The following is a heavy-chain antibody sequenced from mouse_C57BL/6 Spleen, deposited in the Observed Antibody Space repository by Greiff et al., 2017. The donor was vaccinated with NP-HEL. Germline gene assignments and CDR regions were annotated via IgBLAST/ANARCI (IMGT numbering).Heavy chain of an antibody. D-gene: IGHD4-1*01. CDR2: INPNYGTT. V-gene: IGHV1-39*01. CDR1: GYSFTDYN. Sequence: LEESGPELVKPGASVMISCKASGYSFTDYNMNWVKQSNGKSLEWIGVINPNYGTTSYNQKFKGKATLTVDQSSSTAYMQLNSLTSEDSAVYYCARTGRYAMDYWGQGTSVTVSS. J-gene: IGHJ4*01. CDR3: ARTGRYAMDY.